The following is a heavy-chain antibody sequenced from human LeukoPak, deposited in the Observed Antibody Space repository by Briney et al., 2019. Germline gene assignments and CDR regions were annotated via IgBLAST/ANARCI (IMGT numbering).Heavy chain of an antibody. CDR3: EFSGVAGTNYFDY. V-gene: IGHV1-2*02. CDR2: INPNSGGT. D-gene: IGHD6-19*01. CDR1: GYTFTGYY. J-gene: IGHJ4*02. Sequence: ASVTVSCKASGYTFTGYYMHWVRQAPGQGLEWMGWINPNSGGTNYAQKFQGRVTMTRDTSISTAYMELSRLRSDDTAVYYCEFSGVAGTNYFDYWGQGTLVTVSS.